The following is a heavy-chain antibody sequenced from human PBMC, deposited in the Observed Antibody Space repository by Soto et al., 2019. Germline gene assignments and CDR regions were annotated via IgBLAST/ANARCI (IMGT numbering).Heavy chain of an antibody. J-gene: IGHJ5*02. CDR1: GYTFTSYD. D-gene: IGHD2-15*01. V-gene: IGHV1-8*01. CDR3: ARGRSGGSRYTRYNWFDP. CDR2: MNPNSGNT. Sequence: ASVKVSCKASGYTFTSYDINWVRQATGQGLEWMGWMNPNSGNTGYAQKFQGRVTMTRNTSISTAYTELSSLRSEDTAVYYCARGRSGGSRYTRYNWFDPWGQGTLVTVSS.